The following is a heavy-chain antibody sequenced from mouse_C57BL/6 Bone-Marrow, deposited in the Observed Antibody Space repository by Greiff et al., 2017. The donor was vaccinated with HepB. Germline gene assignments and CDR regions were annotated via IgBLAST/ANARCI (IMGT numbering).Heavy chain of an antibody. J-gene: IGHJ4*01. D-gene: IGHD2-2*01. CDR2: INSDGGST. V-gene: IGHV5-2*01. Sequence: EVMLVESGGGLVQPGESLKLSCESNEYEFPSHDMSWVRKTPEKRLELVAAINSDGGSTYYPDTMERRFIISRDNTEKTLYLQMSSLRSEDTALYYCARPTMVTTGPYAMDYWGQGTSVTVSS. CDR3: ARPTMVTTGPYAMDY. CDR1: EYEFPSHD.